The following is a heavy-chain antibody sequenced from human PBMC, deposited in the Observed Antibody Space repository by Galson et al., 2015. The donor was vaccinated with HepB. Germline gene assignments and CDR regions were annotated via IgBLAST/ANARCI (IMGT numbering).Heavy chain of an antibody. CDR1: GYTFSTYS. D-gene: IGHD2-15*01. Sequence: SVKVSFKVSGYTFSTYSVTWVRQAPGQGLEWMGWISAYNRKTTYAQKFQGRVSMTTDTSTSTVYMELRRLRSDDTAIYYCARGALVVGVAATLNNWFDPWGQGTLVTVSS. V-gene: IGHV1-18*01. CDR2: ISAYNRKT. J-gene: IGHJ5*02. CDR3: ARGALVVGVAATLNNWFDP.